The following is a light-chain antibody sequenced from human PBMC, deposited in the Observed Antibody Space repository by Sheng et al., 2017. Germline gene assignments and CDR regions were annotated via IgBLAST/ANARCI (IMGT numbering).Light chain of an antibody. CDR1: QSLSNY. V-gene: IGKV3-11*01. J-gene: IGKJ4*01. Sequence: EIVLTQSPATLSLSPGESATLSCRASQSLSNYLAWYQQKPGQAPRLLIYDASNRATGIPARFSGSGSGTDFTLTISSLEPEDFAVYYCQQRRNWPLTFGGGTKVEIK. CDR2: DAS. CDR3: QQRRNWPLT.